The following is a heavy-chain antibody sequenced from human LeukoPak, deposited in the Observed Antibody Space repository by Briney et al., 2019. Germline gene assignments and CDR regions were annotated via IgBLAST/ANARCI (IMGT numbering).Heavy chain of an antibody. D-gene: IGHD3-3*01. J-gene: IGHJ4*02. V-gene: IGHV1-8*01. CDR2: MNPNSGNT. Sequence: ASVKVSCKASGYTFTSYDINWVRQATGQGLEWMGWMNPNSGNTGYAQKFQGRVTMTRNTSISTAYMELSGLRSEDTAVYYCARSIGARITIFGVLQRGRMIFDYWGQGTLVTVSS. CDR1: GYTFTSYD. CDR3: ARSIGARITIFGVLQRGRMIFDY.